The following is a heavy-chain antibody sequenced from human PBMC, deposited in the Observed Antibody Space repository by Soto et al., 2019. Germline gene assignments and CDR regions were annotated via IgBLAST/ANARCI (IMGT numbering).Heavy chain of an antibody. J-gene: IGHJ4*02. D-gene: IGHD6-13*01. CDR2: IKQDGSEK. CDR3: ARDSRSSSSDY. V-gene: IGHV3-7*01. Sequence: GGSLRLSCVASGFTFNRFWMSWVRQAPGKGLEWVANIKQDGSEKNYVDFVKGRFTISRDNAKNSLYLQMNSLRAEDTAVYYCARDSRSSSSDYWGQGTLVTVSS. CDR1: GFTFNRFW.